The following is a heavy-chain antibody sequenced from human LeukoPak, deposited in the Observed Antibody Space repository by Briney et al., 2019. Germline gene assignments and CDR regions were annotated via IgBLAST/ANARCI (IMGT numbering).Heavy chain of an antibody. J-gene: IGHJ4*02. D-gene: IGHD2-21*02. CDR1: GYTFTSYY. CDR2: LNPAGGST. V-gene: IGHV1-46*01. Sequence: ASVKVSCKASGYTFTSYYYIHWVRLAPGQGLEWIGILNPAGGSTSYAQKFQGRVTVTRDTSTSTVYMELSSLRSEDTAVYYCARGDAQEVTLDYWGQGTLATVSS. CDR3: ARGDAQEVTLDY.